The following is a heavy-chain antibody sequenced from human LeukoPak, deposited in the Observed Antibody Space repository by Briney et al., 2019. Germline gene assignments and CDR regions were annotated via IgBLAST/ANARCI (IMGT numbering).Heavy chain of an antibody. CDR2: IYYSGST. CDR3: ASTASGWYNNWFDP. D-gene: IGHD6-19*01. CDR1: GGSISSYY. J-gene: IGHJ5*02. Sequence: SETLSLTCTVCGGSISSYYWSWIRQPPGKGLEWIGYIYYSGSTNYNPSLKSRVTISVDTSKNQFSLKLSSVTAADTAVYYCASTASGWYNNWFDPWGQGTLVTVSS. V-gene: IGHV4-59*08.